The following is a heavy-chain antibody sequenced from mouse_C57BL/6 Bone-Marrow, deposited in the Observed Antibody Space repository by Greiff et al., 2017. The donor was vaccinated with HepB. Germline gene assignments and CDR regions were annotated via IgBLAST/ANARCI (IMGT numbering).Heavy chain of an antibody. J-gene: IGHJ2*01. V-gene: IGHV1-63*01. D-gene: IGHD1-1*01. CDR3: ARFLYYGSSGWYCDY. CDR2: IYPGGGYT. Sequence: QVQLQQSGAELVRPGTSVKMSCKASGYTFTNYWIGWAKQRPGHGLEWIGDIYPGGGYTNYNEKFKGKATLTADKSSSTAYMQFSSLTSADSAIYYCARFLYYGSSGWYCDYWGQGTTLTVSS. CDR1: GYTFTNYW.